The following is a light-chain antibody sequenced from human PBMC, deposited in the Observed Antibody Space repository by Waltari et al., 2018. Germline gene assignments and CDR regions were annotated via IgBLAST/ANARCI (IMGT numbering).Light chain of an antibody. Sequence: QSALTQPPSASGSPGQSVAISCTGTSSDVGGYNYVSWSQCHTGKAPKHILSEVTKRPAGVPDSFSGSKSGNTASLTVSGLQAEDEADYYCSSDAGSHVVFGGGTKVTVL. J-gene: IGLJ2*01. CDR2: EVT. V-gene: IGLV2-8*01. CDR3: SSDAGSHVV. CDR1: SSDVGGYNY.